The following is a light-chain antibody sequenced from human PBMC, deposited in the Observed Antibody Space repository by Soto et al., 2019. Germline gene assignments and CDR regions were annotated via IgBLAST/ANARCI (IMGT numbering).Light chain of an antibody. CDR2: GAS. J-gene: IGKJ2*01. CDR3: QQGHNWPLT. CDR1: QSINSE. V-gene: IGKV3-15*01. Sequence: EIVMTQSPATLSLSPGDRAALSCRASQSINSELAWYQQKPGQPPRLLIYGASTRATGDPARFTGTESGSEFTLTISGLQSEDVAVYYCQQGHNWPLTFGQGTRLEL.